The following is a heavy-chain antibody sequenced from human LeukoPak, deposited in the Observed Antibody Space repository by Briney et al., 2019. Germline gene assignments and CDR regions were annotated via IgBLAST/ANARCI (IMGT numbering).Heavy chain of an antibody. V-gene: IGHV3-33*06. J-gene: IGHJ6*02. CDR1: GFTFSSYG. Sequence: GGSLRLSCAASGFTFSSYGMHWVRQAPGKGLEWVAVIWYDGSNKYYADSVKGRFTISRDNSKNTLYLQMNSLRAEDTAVYYCAKERRYCSSISCYGYYYGMDVWGQGTTVTVSS. CDR3: AKERRYCSSISCYGYYYGMDV. CDR2: IWYDGSNK. D-gene: IGHD2-2*01.